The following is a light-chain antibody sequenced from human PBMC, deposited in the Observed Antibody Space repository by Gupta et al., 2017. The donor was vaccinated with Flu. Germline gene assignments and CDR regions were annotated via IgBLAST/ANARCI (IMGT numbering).Light chain of an antibody. Sequence: QKPGQAPRLLIYDASERATGIPPRFSGSGSKTDFTLTISSLEPEDFAVYYCQDRFHWPRLAFGGGTKVEIK. CDR3: QDRFHWPRLA. CDR2: DAS. J-gene: IGKJ4*01. V-gene: IGKV3-11*01.